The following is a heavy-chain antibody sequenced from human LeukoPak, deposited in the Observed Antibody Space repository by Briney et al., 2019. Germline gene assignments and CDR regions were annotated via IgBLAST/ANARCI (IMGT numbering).Heavy chain of an antibody. Sequence: SETLSLTCSVSGGSISFYYWSWIRQSPGKGLEWIGYVYSSGSTSYNPSLKSRVTISVDTSKNQFSLKLTSVTAADTAVYYCARHAAVVGYYFDYWGQGTLVTVSS. CDR2: VYSSGST. D-gene: IGHD6-19*01. J-gene: IGHJ4*02. CDR3: ARHAAVVGYYFDY. CDR1: GGSISFYY. V-gene: IGHV4-59*08.